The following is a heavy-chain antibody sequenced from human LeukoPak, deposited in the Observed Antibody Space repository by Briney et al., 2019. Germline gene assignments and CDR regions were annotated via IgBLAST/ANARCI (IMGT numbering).Heavy chain of an antibody. CDR3: ARGTTDYGFDY. V-gene: IGHV7-4-1*02. CDR2: INTNTGNP. J-gene: IGHJ4*02. Sequence: GASVKVSCKASGYTFTGYYMHWVRQAPGQGLEWMGWINTNTGNPTYAQGFTGRFVFSLDTSVSTAYLQISSLKAEDTAVYYCARGTTDYGFDYWGQGTLVTVSS. D-gene: IGHD4-17*01. CDR1: GYTFTGYY.